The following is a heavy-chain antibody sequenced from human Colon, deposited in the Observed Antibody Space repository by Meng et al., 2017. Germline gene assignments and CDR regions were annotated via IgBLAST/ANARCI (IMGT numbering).Heavy chain of an antibody. D-gene: IGHD4-23*01. CDR3: ARHGGYYQDY. CDR2: IDHRGDP. V-gene: IGHV4-4*02. J-gene: IGHJ4*02. CDR1: GGSITTNSY. Sequence: QVELLEWGPRLVKPSGTLSLTCAVSGGSITTNSYWSWVRQSPEKGLEWIGQIDHRGDPYYNPSLKSRVTMSVDRSKSQVSLQLTSVTAADTAVYYCARHGGYYQDYWGQGTLVTVSS.